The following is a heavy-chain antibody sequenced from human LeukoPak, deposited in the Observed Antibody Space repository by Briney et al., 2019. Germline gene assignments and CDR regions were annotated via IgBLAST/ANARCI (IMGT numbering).Heavy chain of an antibody. CDR3: AKDPSFGFIVVVPAAMDT. CDR1: GFTFSSYA. CDR2: ISGSGGST. Sequence: GGSLRLSCAASGFTFSSYAMSWVRQAPGKGLEWVSAISGSGGSTYYADSVKGRFTISRDNCKNTLYLQMNSLRAEDTAVYYCAKDPSFGFIVVVPAAMDTWGQGTLVTVSS. V-gene: IGHV3-23*01. D-gene: IGHD2-2*01. J-gene: IGHJ5*02.